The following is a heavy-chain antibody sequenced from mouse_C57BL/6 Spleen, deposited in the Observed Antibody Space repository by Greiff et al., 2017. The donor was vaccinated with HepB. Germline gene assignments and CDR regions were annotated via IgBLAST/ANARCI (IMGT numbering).Heavy chain of an antibody. Sequence: VQLQQSGAELVKPGASVKLSCKASGYTFTSYWMHWVKLRPGRGLEWIGRIDPNSGGTKYNEKFTSKATLTVDKPSSTAYMQLSSLTSEDSAVYYCASYSAGYVGWFAYWGQGTLVTVSA. J-gene: IGHJ3*01. D-gene: IGHD3-2*02. CDR2: IDPNSGGT. CDR1: GYTFTSYW. CDR3: ASYSAGYVGWFAY. V-gene: IGHV1-72*01.